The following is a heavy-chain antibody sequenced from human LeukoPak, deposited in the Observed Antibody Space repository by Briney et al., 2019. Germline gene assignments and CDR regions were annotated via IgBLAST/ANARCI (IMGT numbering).Heavy chain of an antibody. D-gene: IGHD2-2*01. CDR2: IIPIFGTA. Sequence: ASVKVSCKASGGTFSSYAISWVRQAPGQGLEWMGGIIPIFGTANYAQKFQGRVTITTDESTSTAYMELSSLRSEDTAVYYCVRVWPDIVVVPAASRGDYYYYYMDVWGKGTTVTVSS. V-gene: IGHV1-69*05. CDR3: VRVWPDIVVVPAASRGDYYYYYMDV. CDR1: GGTFSSYA. J-gene: IGHJ6*03.